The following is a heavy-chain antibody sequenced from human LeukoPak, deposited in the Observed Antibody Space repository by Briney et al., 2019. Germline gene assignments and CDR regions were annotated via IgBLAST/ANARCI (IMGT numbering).Heavy chain of an antibody. V-gene: IGHV4-59*01. CDR2: IYYSGST. D-gene: IGHD6-19*01. Sequence: GSLRLSCAASGFTFSNAWTSWVRQAPGKGLEWIGYIYYSGSTNYNPSLKSRVTISVDTSKNQFSLKLSSVTAADTAVYYCARGCSGWHSRSYYFDYWGQGTLVTVSS. CDR3: ARGCSGWHSRSYYFDY. CDR1: GFTFSNAW. J-gene: IGHJ4*01.